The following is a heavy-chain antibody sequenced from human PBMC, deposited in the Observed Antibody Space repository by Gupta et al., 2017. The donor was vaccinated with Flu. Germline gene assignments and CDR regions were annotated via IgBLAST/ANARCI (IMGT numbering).Heavy chain of an antibody. J-gene: IGHJ3*02. CDR2: TYVTGTT. V-gene: IGHV4-61*02. Sequence: QVQLQESGPGLVKPSQTLSLTCTVSGGSISSGSYYWTWIRQPAGKGLEWIGRTYVTGTTNYNPSRKRRVSISVDTSKSQFALRLTSVTEADTAVYFCAGHCSGGSGHSRDAFDIWGPGTMVAVSS. CDR1: GGSISSGSYY. CDR3: AGHCSGGSGHSRDAFDI. D-gene: IGHD2-15*01.